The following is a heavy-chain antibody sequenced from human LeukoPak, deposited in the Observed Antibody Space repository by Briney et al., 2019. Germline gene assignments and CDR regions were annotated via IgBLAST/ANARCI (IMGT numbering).Heavy chain of an antibody. CDR2: IIPIFGTA. D-gene: IGHD2-2*02. CDR1: GYTFTSYG. Sequence: ASVKVSCKASGYTFTSYGISWVRQAPGQGLEWMGGIIPIFGTANYAQKFQGRVTITTDESTSTAYMELSSLRSEDTAVYYCARAYCSSTSCHINNWFDPWGQGTLVTVSS. J-gene: IGHJ5*02. CDR3: ARAYCSSTSCHINNWFDP. V-gene: IGHV1-69*05.